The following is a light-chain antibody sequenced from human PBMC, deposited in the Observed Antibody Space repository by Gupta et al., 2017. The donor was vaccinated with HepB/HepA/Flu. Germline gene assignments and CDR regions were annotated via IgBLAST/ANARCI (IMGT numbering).Light chain of an antibody. CDR2: GAS. Sequence: EIVLTQYPATLSVSSGESATLSCRASQSGSSNLAWYQQKPGQAPRLLIYGASTRATGIPARSSGSGSGTEFTLTISSLQSEDFAVYYCQQYNNWPRTFGQGTKVEIK. CDR3: QQYNNWPRT. V-gene: IGKV3-15*01. J-gene: IGKJ1*01. CDR1: QSGSSN.